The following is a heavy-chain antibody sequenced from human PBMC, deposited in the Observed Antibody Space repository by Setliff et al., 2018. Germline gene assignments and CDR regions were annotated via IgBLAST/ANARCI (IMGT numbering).Heavy chain of an antibody. V-gene: IGHV4-38-2*01. CDR3: ARHRAVAGAYYFDF. Sequence: KPSETLSLTCAVSVYSISRDCHWGWIRQPPGKGLEWIGSIYYSGNTYYNASLKGRVTISGDTSKNQFSLKLTAVTAADTAIYYCARHRAVAGAYYFDFWGQGTQVTVS. D-gene: IGHD6-19*01. CDR1: VYSISRDCH. J-gene: IGHJ4*02. CDR2: IYYSGNT.